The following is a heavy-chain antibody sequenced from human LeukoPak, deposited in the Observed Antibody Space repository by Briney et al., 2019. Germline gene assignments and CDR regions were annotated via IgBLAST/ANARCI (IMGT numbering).Heavy chain of an antibody. CDR2: ISYSGTT. D-gene: IGHD2-21*02. J-gene: IGHJ5*02. V-gene: IGHV4-59*01. CDR3: ASDKVVTATGWFDP. Sequence: SETLSLTCTVSGGSIGGYFWNWIRQSPGKGLEWIGDISYSGTTIYNPSLKSRVTISVDTSKNQFSLSLTSVTAADTAVYYCASDKVVTATGWFDPWGQGILVTVSS. CDR1: GGSIGGYF.